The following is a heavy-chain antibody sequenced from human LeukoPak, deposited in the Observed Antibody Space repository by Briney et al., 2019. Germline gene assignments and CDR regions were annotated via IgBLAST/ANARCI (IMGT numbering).Heavy chain of an antibody. CDR2: INHSGST. CDR3: ARMMYYYDSSGHSGAFDI. CDR1: GGSFSGYS. D-gene: IGHD3-22*01. V-gene: IGHV4-34*01. J-gene: IGHJ3*02. Sequence: SETLSLTCAVYGGSFSGYSWSWIRQPPGKGLEWIGEINHSGSTNYNPSLKSRVTISVDTSKNQFSLKLSSVTAADTAVYYCARMMYYYDSSGHSGAFDIWGQGTMVTVSS.